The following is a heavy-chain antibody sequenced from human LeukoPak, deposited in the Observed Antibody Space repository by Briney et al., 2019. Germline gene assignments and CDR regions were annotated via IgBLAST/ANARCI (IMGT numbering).Heavy chain of an antibody. CDR3: ARARAVVVPAAIPLYFDY. Sequence: SETLSLTCTVSGGSISSGSYYWSWIRRPAGKGLEWIGRIYTSGSTNYNPSLKSRVTISVDTSKNQFSLKLSSVTAADTAVYYCARARAVVVPAAIPLYFDYWGQGTLVTVSS. V-gene: IGHV4-61*02. J-gene: IGHJ4*02. CDR2: IYTSGST. D-gene: IGHD2-2*01. CDR1: GGSISSGSYY.